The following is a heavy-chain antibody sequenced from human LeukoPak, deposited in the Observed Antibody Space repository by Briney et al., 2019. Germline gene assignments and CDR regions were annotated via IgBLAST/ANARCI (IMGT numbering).Heavy chain of an antibody. J-gene: IGHJ3*02. D-gene: IGHD4-17*01. Sequence: GGSLRLSCAAAGFNFSSYWMTWVRQAPGKELEWVANIKQDGTEKYYADSVKGRFTISRDNAKNSLYLQMNSLRAVDTAVYFCARPTTVTMVDAFNIWGLGTMVTVSS. CDR2: IKQDGTEK. CDR1: GFNFSSYW. V-gene: IGHV3-7*04. CDR3: ARPTTVTMVDAFNI.